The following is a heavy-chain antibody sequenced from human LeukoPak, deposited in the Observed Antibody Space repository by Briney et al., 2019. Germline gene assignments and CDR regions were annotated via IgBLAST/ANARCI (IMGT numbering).Heavy chain of an antibody. Sequence: GASVKVSCKASGYTFTGYYMHWVRQAPGQGLEWMGYINPNSGGTKYAQKFQGRITMTRDTSISTAYMELSRLRSDDTAVYYCARDGQGARKTYDYWGQGALVTVPS. D-gene: IGHD1-26*01. CDR3: ARDGQGARKTYDY. CDR2: INPNSGGT. V-gene: IGHV1-2*02. J-gene: IGHJ4*02. CDR1: GYTFTGYY.